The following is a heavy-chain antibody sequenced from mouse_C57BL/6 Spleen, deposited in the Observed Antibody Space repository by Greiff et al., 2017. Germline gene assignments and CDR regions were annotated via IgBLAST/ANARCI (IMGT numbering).Heavy chain of an antibody. V-gene: IGHV5-17*01. J-gene: IGHJ2*01. CDR1: GFTFSDYG. Sequence: DVHLVESGGGLVKPGGSLKLSCAASGFTFSDYGMHWVRQAPEKGLEWVAYISSGSSTIYYADTVKGRFTISRDNAKNTLFLQMTSLRSEDTAMYYCARESWYYFDYWGQGTTLTVSS. CDR3: ARESWYYFDY. CDR2: ISSGSSTI.